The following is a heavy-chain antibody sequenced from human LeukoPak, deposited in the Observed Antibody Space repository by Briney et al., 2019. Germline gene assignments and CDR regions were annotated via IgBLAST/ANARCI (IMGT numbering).Heavy chain of an antibody. V-gene: IGHV1-2*04. Sequence: ASVKVSCKASGYTFTGYYMHWVRQAPGQGLEWMGWINPNSGSTNYAQKFQGWVTMTRDTSISTAYMELSRLRSDDTAVYYCARDRRIPRESSNWFDPWGQGTLVTVSS. CDR3: ARDRRIPRESSNWFDP. J-gene: IGHJ5*02. D-gene: IGHD2-2*02. CDR2: INPNSGST. CDR1: GYTFTGYY.